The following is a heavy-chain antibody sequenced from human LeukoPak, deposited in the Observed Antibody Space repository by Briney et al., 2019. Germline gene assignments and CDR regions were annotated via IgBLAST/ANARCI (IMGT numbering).Heavy chain of an antibody. CDR2: IYYSGTA. Sequence: PSETLSLTCTVSGDSISSSTYYWGWIRQPPGKGLEWIGSIYYSGTANYNPSLKSRVTISADTSKNQFSLKLTSVTAADTAVYYCARGPSRMVYAKTKNWFDPWGQGTLVTVSS. D-gene: IGHD2-8*01. J-gene: IGHJ5*02. CDR1: GDSISSSTYY. V-gene: IGHV4-39*01. CDR3: ARGPSRMVYAKTKNWFDP.